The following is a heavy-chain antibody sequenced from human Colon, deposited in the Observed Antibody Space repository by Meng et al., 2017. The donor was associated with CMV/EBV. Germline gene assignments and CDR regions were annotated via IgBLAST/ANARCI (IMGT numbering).Heavy chain of an antibody. J-gene: IGHJ6*01. CDR2: ITWNSGRT. V-gene: IGHV3-9*01. Sequence: GGSLRLSCAASGFTFDDYAMHWVRQVPGKGLEWVSSITWNSGRTGYVDSVEGRFTISRDNAKNSLYLQMNGLRDEDNGLYYCAKDISPVGGSTGYHGMDIWRQGTTVTVSS. CDR3: AKDISPVGGSTGYHGMDI. D-gene: IGHD1-7*01. CDR1: GFTFDDYA.